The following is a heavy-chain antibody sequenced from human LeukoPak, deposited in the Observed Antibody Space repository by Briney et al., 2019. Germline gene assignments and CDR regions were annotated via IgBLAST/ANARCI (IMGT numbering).Heavy chain of an antibody. CDR3: AREGYGSGSYYSYYFDY. Sequence: SVKVSCKASGGTFSSYAISWVRQAPGQGLEWMGGIIPIFGTANYAQKFQGRVTITTDESTSTAYMELSSLRSEDTAVYYCAREGYGSGSYYSYYFDYWGQGTLVTVSS. D-gene: IGHD3-10*01. V-gene: IGHV1-69*05. CDR1: GGTFSSYA. CDR2: IIPIFGTA. J-gene: IGHJ4*02.